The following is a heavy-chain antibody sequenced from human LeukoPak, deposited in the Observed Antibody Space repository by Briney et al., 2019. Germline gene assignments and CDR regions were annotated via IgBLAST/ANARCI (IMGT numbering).Heavy chain of an antibody. J-gene: IGHJ4*02. CDR3: ARDPGSGYYYRAFDY. Sequence: SETLSLTCTVSGGSITFGSYYWTWLRQPAGKGLEWIVRIYTSGRTFYNPSLKSRVTISMDTSMNQFPLRLNSVTAADTAVYYCARDPGSGYYYRAFDYWGQGTLVTISS. V-gene: IGHV4-61*02. CDR1: GGSITFGSYY. CDR2: IYTSGRT. D-gene: IGHD3-22*01.